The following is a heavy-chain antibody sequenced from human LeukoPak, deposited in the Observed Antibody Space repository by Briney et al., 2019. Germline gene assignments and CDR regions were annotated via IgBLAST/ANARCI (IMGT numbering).Heavy chain of an antibody. CDR2: ISTSGST. CDR1: GGSISSYY. CDR3: ARRFGSSHYYFDS. J-gene: IGHJ4*02. D-gene: IGHD6-13*01. V-gene: IGHV4-4*07. Sequence: SETLSLTCTVSGGSISSYYWSWIRQPAGKGLESIGHISTSGSTNYNPSLKSRATMSVDTSKNQFSLKLSSVTAADTAVYYCARRFGSSHYYFDSWGQGTLVTVSS.